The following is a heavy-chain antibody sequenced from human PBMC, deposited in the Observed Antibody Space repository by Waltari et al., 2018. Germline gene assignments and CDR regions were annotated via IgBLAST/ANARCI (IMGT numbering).Heavy chain of an antibody. D-gene: IGHD3-10*01. V-gene: IGHV3-53*01. CDR3: TRHNYYGSGSYYFDY. J-gene: IGHJ4*02. CDR1: GFTVLTKY. CDR2: IFGGGNT. Sequence: EVQLVESGGGLIQPGGSLSLSCSPSGFTVLTKYLSWVRQAPGKGLEWVSVIFGGGNTYYADSVKGRFTISRDNSENTLSLQMNSLRADDTAVYYCTRHNYYGSGSYYFDYWGQGTLVTVSS.